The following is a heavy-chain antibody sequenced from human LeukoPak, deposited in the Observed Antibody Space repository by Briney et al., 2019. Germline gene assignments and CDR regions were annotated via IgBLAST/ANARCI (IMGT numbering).Heavy chain of an antibody. CDR2: INHSGST. V-gene: IGHV4-34*01. CDR1: GGSFSGYY. D-gene: IGHD3-3*01. Sequence: SETLSLTCAVYGGSFSGYYWSWIRHPPGKGLEWIGEINHSGSTNYNPSLKSRVTISVDTSKNQFSLKLSSVTAADTAVYYCARGKGLRFLEWLPKQSNWFDPWGQGTLVTVSS. J-gene: IGHJ5*02. CDR3: ARGKGLRFLEWLPKQSNWFDP.